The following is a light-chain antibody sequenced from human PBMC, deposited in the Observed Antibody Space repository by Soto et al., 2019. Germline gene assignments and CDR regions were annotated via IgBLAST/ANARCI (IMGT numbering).Light chain of an antibody. CDR2: AAS. V-gene: IGKV1-9*01. J-gene: IGKJ4*01. CDR3: QQVKSYPLN. Sequence: DIQLTQSPSFLSASVGDRVTITCRASQGISSFLAWYQQKPGKAPNFLIYAASTLQSGVPSRFSGSGSGTEFTLTISSLQPEDVATYYCQQVKSYPLNFGGGTKVEIK. CDR1: QGISSF.